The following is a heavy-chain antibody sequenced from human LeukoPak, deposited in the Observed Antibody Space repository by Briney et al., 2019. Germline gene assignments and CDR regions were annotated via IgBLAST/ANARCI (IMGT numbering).Heavy chain of an antibody. Sequence: ASVKVSCKASGYTFTSCYMHWVRQAPGQGLEWMGIINPSGGSTSYAQKFQGRVTMTRDMSTSTVYMELSSLRSEDTAVYYCARDVLMVYARGFGWFDPWGQGTLVTVSS. CDR1: GYTFTSCY. D-gene: IGHD2-8*01. J-gene: IGHJ5*02. CDR3: ARDVLMVYARGFGWFDP. V-gene: IGHV1-46*01. CDR2: INPSGGST.